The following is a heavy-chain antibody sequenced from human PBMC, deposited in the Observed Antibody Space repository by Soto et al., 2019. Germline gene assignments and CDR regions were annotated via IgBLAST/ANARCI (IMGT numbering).Heavy chain of an antibody. CDR3: ARDYSSSFPYYYGMDV. V-gene: IGHV1-18*04. Sequence: SVKVSCKASGYTFTSYGISWVRQAPGQGLEWMGWISAYNGNTNYAQKLQGRVTMTTDTSTSTAYMELRSLRSDDTAVYYCARDYSSSFPYYYGMDVWGQGTTVTVSS. CDR2: ISAYNGNT. D-gene: IGHD6-6*01. J-gene: IGHJ6*02. CDR1: GYTFTSYG.